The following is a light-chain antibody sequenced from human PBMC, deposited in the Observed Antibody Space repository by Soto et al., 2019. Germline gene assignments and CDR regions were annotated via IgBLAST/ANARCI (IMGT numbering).Light chain of an antibody. Sequence: DIVMTQSPLSLPVTPGEPASISCRSSQSLLHSNGYIYLDWYLQKPGQSPQLLIFLGSNRAAGVTDRFSGSGSGTEFTLSISRVEAEEDGVYYCMQALRTPYTFGQGTQLGIK. J-gene: IGKJ2*01. CDR3: MQALRTPYT. CDR2: LGS. CDR1: QSLLHSNGYIY. V-gene: IGKV2-28*01.